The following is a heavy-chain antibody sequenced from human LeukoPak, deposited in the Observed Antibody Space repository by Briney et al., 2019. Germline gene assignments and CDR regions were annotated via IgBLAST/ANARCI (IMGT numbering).Heavy chain of an antibody. CDR2: ISAYNDNT. CDR3: AREVGRGFDY. D-gene: IGHD1-26*01. Sequence: VASVKVSCKASGYTFTSYDISWVRQAPGQGLEWMGWISAYNDNTNYAQKLQGRVTMTRDTSTSTAYMELRSLRSDDTAVYYCAREVGRGFDYWGQGTLVTVSS. CDR1: GYTFTSYD. V-gene: IGHV1-18*01. J-gene: IGHJ4*02.